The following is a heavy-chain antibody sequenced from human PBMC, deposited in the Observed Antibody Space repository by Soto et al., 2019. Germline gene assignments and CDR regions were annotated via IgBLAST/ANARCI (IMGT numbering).Heavy chain of an antibody. CDR1: RFPFSNYA. Sequence: PGGSLRLSCAASRFPFSNYALIWVRQAPGRGLEWVSCIGNSGGGTYYADSVKGRFTMSRDNSKNTLYLQMNSLRPEDTALYYWGKASPGRFYSGDDSRGERAVVT. V-gene: IGHV3-23*01. CDR2: IGNSGGGT. D-gene: IGHD3-10*01. J-gene: IGHJ4*02. CDR3: GKASPGRFYSGDDS.